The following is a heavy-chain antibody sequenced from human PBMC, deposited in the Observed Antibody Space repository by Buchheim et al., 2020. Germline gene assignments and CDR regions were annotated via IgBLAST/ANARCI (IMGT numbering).Heavy chain of an antibody. CDR2: IYYSGST. Sequence: QVQLQESGPGLVKPSETLSLTCTVSGGSISSYYWSWIRQPPGKGLEWIGYIYYSGSTNYNPSLKSRVTISVDTSKNQFSLKLSSVTAADTAVYYCARGNDYYYGMDVWGQGTT. J-gene: IGHJ6*02. CDR3: ARGNDYYYGMDV. CDR1: GGSISSYY. V-gene: IGHV4-59*01.